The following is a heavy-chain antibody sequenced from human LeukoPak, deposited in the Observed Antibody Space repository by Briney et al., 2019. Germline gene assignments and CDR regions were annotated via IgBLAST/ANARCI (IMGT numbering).Heavy chain of an antibody. Sequence: GGSLRLSCAASGFTFSSYGMHWVRQAPGKGLEWVAVISYDGSNKYYADSVKGRFTISRDNSKNTLYLQMNSLRAEDTAVYYCAKVHTSGHNFDYWGQGTLVTVSS. D-gene: IGHD5-18*01. J-gene: IGHJ4*02. CDR1: GFTFSSYG. CDR3: AKVHTSGHNFDY. CDR2: ISYDGSNK. V-gene: IGHV3-30*18.